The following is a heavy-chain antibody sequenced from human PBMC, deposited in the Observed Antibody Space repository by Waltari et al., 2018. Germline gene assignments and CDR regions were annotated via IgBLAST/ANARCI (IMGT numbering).Heavy chain of an antibody. D-gene: IGHD2-21*01. V-gene: IGHV4-59*01. CDR3: ARSIPLVVMDAFDI. J-gene: IGHJ3*02. CDR1: GGSISSYY. CDR2: IYYSGST. Sequence: QVQLQESGPGLVKPSETLSLTCTVSGGSISSYYWSWIRQPPGKGLEWIGYIYYSGSTNYNPSLKSRVTISVDTSKNQFSLKLSSVTAADTAVYYCARSIPLVVMDAFDIWGQGTMVIVSS.